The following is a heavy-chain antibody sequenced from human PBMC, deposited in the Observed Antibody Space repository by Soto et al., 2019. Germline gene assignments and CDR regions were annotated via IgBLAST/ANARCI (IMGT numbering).Heavy chain of an antibody. CDR1: GFTFSDYS. Sequence: GGSLRLSCAASGFTFSDYSVNWVRQAPGKGLEWVSSISSTSTFIYYADSVRGRFTISRDNAKNSLYLQMNSLRAEDTAAYYCTRVYGDYGTLSDYWGRGTLATVSS. D-gene: IGHD4-17*01. CDR2: ISSTSTFI. J-gene: IGHJ4*02. CDR3: TRVYGDYGTLSDY. V-gene: IGHV3-21*01.